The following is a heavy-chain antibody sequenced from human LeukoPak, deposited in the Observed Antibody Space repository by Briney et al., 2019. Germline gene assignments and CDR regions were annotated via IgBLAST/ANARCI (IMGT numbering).Heavy chain of an antibody. D-gene: IGHD5-18*01. CDR2: ISYDGSNK. Sequence: GGSLRLSCAASGFTFSSYGMHWVRQAPGKGLEWVAVISYDGSNKYYADSVKGRFTISRDNSKNTLYLQMNSLRAEDTAVYYCARDLYSYGDFDYWGQGTLVTVSS. V-gene: IGHV3-30*03. CDR1: GFTFSSYG. CDR3: ARDLYSYGDFDY. J-gene: IGHJ4*02.